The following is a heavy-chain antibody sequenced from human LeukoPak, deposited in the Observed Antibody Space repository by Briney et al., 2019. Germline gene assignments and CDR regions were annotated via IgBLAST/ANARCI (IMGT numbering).Heavy chain of an antibody. V-gene: IGHV3-23*01. J-gene: IGHJ6*03. D-gene: IGHD1-14*01. Sequence: GRSLRLSCAASGFTFTSYAMTCVRQAAGKGREWVSGIGGGADTIYYAGSVKGRFTISRESSQNPLHLQMNSLRAADTAASCCAKGRKWALYDYYYMDVWGKGTTVTVSS. CDR1: GFTFTSYA. CDR2: IGGGADTI. CDR3: AKGRKWALYDYYYMDV.